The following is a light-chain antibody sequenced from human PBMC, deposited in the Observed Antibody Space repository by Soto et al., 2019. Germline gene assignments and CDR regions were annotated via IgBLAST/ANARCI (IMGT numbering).Light chain of an antibody. CDR1: QAINNN. CDR3: QQYGNSPWS. V-gene: IGKV3-20*01. CDR2: GAS. J-gene: IGKJ1*01. Sequence: VPTQAPDTLSVSPGERATLSCRASQAINNNVAWYQLKDGQVPRLLIYGASTRAAGIPDRFSGSGSGTDFTLTISRLEPEDFAVYHCQQYGNSPWSFGQGTKVDI.